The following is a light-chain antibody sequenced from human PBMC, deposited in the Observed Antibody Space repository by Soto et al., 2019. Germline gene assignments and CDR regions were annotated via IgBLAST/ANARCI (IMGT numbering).Light chain of an antibody. Sequence: AIQVTQSPSSLSASVGDRVTITCRTSQGIRSALGWYQQKPGKVPKLLIYAASTLQSGVPSRFSGSGSGRDFTLTISSLQPEDFATYYCQQRHMWPITFGQGTHWRL. CDR2: AAS. V-gene: IGKV1-6*01. J-gene: IGKJ5*01. CDR3: QQRHMWPIT. CDR1: QGIRSA.